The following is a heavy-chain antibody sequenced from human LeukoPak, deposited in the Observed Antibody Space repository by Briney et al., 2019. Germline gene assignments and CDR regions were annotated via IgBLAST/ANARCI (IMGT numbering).Heavy chain of an antibody. J-gene: IGHJ3*02. CDR1: GYTFTSYG. Sequence: ASVKVSCKASGYTFTSYGISWVRQATGQGLEWMGWMNPNSGNTGYAQKFQGRVTMTRNTSISTAYMELSSLRSEDTAVYYCARCYYDSSGYPPDAFDIWGQGTMVTVSS. CDR2: MNPNSGNT. D-gene: IGHD3-22*01. V-gene: IGHV1-8*02. CDR3: ARCYYDSSGYPPDAFDI.